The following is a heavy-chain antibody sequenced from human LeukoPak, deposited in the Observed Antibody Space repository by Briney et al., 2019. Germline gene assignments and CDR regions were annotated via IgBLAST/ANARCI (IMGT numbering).Heavy chain of an antibody. CDR2: INANNGET. J-gene: IGHJ4*02. CDR3: SRDSTSGAVVDFNY. CDR1: GYSFTTFS. V-gene: IGHV1-18*01. Sequence: ASVKVSCKTSGYSFTTFSIAWVRQAPGQGLEWMGWINANNGETHYAQKFHDRVTMTTDTSTNTVYMELRGLKSDDSAMYYCSRDSTSGAVVDFNYWGQGTLVTVSS. D-gene: IGHD3-16*01.